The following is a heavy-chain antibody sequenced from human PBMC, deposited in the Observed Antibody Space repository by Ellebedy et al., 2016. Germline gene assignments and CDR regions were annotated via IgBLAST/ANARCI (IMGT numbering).Heavy chain of an antibody. CDR3: ASSNGHGFDI. J-gene: IGHJ3*02. V-gene: IGHV3-74*01. Sequence: GASLRLSXAASGFTFSSYWMYWVRQAPGRGLVWVSRINSDGSSTSYADSVKGRFTISRDNAKNTLYLQMNSLRAEDTAVYYCASSNGHGFDIWGQGTMVTVSS. CDR2: INSDGSST. D-gene: IGHD2-8*01. CDR1: GFTFSSYW.